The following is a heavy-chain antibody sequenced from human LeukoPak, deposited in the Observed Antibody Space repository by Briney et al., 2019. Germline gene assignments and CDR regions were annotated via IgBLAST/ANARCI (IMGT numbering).Heavy chain of an antibody. CDR3: ARDHITIFGVVTPSNWFDP. CDR2: IYTSGST. Sequence: SETLSLTCTVSGGSISSGRYYWRWIRQPAGKGLEWIGRIYTSGSTNYNPSLKSRVTRSVDTSKNQFSLKLSSVTAADTAVYYCARDHITIFGVVTPSNWFDPWGQGTLVTVSS. V-gene: IGHV4-61*02. CDR1: GGSISSGRYY. J-gene: IGHJ5*02. D-gene: IGHD3-3*01.